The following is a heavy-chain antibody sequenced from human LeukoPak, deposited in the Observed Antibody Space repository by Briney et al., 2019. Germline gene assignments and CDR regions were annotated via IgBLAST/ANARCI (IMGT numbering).Heavy chain of an antibody. J-gene: IGHJ4*02. D-gene: IGHD3-3*01. CDR1: GDSITNNACY. CDR2: IFHRGNT. CDR3: ARYLEAGHYFDY. Sequence: SETLSLTCTVSGDSITNNACYWGWIRLTPGGELGWIGSIFHRGNTFYDPSLKSRVTISVDTSKNQFSRKVDSVTAADTAVYYCARYLEAGHYFDYWGQGALVPVST. V-gene: IGHV4-39*01.